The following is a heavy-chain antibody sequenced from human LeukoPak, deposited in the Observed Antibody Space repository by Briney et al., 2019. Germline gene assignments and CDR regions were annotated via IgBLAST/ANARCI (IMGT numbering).Heavy chain of an antibody. CDR3: ARVSGSGSFLQFYFDY. Sequence: GGSLRLSCAASGFTFSSYWMSWVRQAPGKGLEWVANIKQDGSEKYYVDSVKGPFTISRDNDKNSLYLQMNSLRAEDTAVYYCARVSGSGSFLQFYFDYWGRGTLVTVSS. CDR1: GFTFSSYW. D-gene: IGHD3-10*01. CDR2: IKQDGSEK. V-gene: IGHV3-7*01. J-gene: IGHJ4*02.